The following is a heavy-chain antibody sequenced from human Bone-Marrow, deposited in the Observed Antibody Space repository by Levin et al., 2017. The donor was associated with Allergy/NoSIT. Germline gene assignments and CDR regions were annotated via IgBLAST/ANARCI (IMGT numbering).Heavy chain of an antibody. CDR3: AKIEGDSSVLQY. Sequence: SCAASGFTFDDYAMHWVRQAPGKGLEWVSGISWNSNDIAYADSVRGRFTISRDNAKHSLFLQMNSLKEDDTAVYYCAKIEGDSSVLQYWGQGTLVTVSS. D-gene: IGHD3-16*01. V-gene: IGHV3-9*01. J-gene: IGHJ1*01. CDR1: GFTFDDYA. CDR2: ISWNSNDI.